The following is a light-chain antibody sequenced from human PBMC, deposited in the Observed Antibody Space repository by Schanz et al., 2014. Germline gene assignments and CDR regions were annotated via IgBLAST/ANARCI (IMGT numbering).Light chain of an antibody. CDR1: SSNIGAGYD. CDR2: NNN. Sequence: QSVLTQPPSVSGAPGQRVTISCTGSSSNIGAGYDVHWYQQLPGTAPKLLIHNNNNRPSGVPDRFSGSKSGTSASLAITGLQAEDEAHYYCQSFDTGLSSPWVFGGGTKLTVL. CDR3: QSFDTGLSSPWV. J-gene: IGLJ3*02. V-gene: IGLV1-40*01.